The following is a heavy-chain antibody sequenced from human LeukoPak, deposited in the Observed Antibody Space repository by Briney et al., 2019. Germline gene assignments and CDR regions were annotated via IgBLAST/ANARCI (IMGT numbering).Heavy chain of an antibody. Sequence: SESLSLTCTVSGGSISSYYWRWIRQPPGKGMEWIGYIYNSGSTNYNPSLKSGVTISVNTSKNQFSLKLSSVTAANTACYSCARKAMFGKDIAHISIWYYRSRYYYYYMYVCGKGTTVTMSS. CDR1: GGSISSYY. CDR2: IYNSGST. CDR3: ARKAMFGKDIAHISIWYYRSRYYYYYMYV. D-gene: IGHD6-13*01. J-gene: IGHJ6*03. V-gene: IGHV4-59*12.